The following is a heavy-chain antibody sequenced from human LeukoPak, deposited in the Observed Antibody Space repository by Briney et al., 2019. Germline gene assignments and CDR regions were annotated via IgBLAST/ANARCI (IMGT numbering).Heavy chain of an antibody. Sequence: SQTLSLTCAISGDSVSSNSVTWNWIRQSPSRGLEWLGRTYYRSKWYNDYAVSVKSRITINPDTSKNQFSLQLNSVTPGDTAVYYCAYSSSWYGYYYYGMDVWGQGTTVTVSS. CDR1: GDSVSSNSVT. CDR2: TYYRSKWYN. V-gene: IGHV6-1*01. CDR3: AYSSSWYGYYYYGMDV. J-gene: IGHJ6*02. D-gene: IGHD6-13*01.